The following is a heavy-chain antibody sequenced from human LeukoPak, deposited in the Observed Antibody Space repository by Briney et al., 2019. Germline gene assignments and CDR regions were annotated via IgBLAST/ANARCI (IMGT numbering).Heavy chain of an antibody. CDR1: GFTFSNYW. CDR3: AKDKGSTSSPYYFEY. J-gene: IGHJ4*02. Sequence: GGSLRLSCAASGFTFSNYWMTWVRQAPGTGLEWVANIKEDGSEKYYVDSVKGRFTISRDNAKNSLYLQMNSLRAEDMALYYRAKDKGSTSSPYYFEYWGQGTLVTVSS. CDR2: IKEDGSEK. D-gene: IGHD2-2*01. V-gene: IGHV3-7*03.